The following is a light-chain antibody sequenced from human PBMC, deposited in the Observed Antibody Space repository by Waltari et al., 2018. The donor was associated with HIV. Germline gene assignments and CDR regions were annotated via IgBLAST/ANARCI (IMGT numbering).Light chain of an antibody. CDR2: GAS. CDR1: QSVDSSY. Sequence: IVLTQSPGTLSLSPGERATLSCRASQSVDSSYLAWYQQKPGQAPRLLIYGASSRATGIPDRFTGSWSGTDFTLSISRLDPEDFALYYCQQYNSSPFTFGGGTRVEIK. CDR3: QQYNSSPFT. V-gene: IGKV3-20*01. J-gene: IGKJ4*01.